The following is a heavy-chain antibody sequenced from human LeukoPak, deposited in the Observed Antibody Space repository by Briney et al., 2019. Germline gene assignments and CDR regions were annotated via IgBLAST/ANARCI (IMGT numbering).Heavy chain of an antibody. CDR1: GYSISSGYY. J-gene: IGHJ5*02. V-gene: IGHV4-38-2*01. Sequence: SETQSLTCAVSGYSISSGYYWGWIRQPPGKGLEWIGSSYHSGSTYYNPSLKSRVTISVDTSKNQFSLKLSSVTAADTAVYYCARRDTYYDFWSGYHNWFDPWGQGTLVTVSS. CDR3: ARRDTYYDFWSGYHNWFDP. CDR2: SYHSGST. D-gene: IGHD3-3*01.